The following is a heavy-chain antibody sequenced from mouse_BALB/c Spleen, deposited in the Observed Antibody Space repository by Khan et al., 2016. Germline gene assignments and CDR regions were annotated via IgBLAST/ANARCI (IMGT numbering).Heavy chain of an antibody. J-gene: IGHJ4*01. CDR2: ISSGGDYI. D-gene: IGHD2-3*01. CDR3: TRRDGWTMDY. CDR1: GFTFSTYG. V-gene: IGHV5-6*01. Sequence: EVELVESGGDLVKPGGSLKLSCAASGFTFSTYGMSWVRQTPDKRLEWVATISSGGDYIFYLDSLRGRFTISSDNARNHLYLQMSSLKSEDTAMYYCTRRDGWTMDYWGQGTSVTVSS.